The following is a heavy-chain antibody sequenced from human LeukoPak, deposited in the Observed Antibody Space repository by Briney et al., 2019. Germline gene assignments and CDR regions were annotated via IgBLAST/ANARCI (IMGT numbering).Heavy chain of an antibody. CDR3: ARDQWGYYDSSGYYYFDY. Sequence: PSEPLSLSCTDSGISISSYYWSWIRETAGEGPECIGRIYTSGSTNYNPSLKSRVTMSVDTSKNQFSLKLSSVTAADTAVYYCARDQWGYYDSSGYYYFDYWGQGTLVTVSS. CDR2: IYTSGST. CDR1: GISISSYY. V-gene: IGHV4-4*07. J-gene: IGHJ4*02. D-gene: IGHD3-22*01.